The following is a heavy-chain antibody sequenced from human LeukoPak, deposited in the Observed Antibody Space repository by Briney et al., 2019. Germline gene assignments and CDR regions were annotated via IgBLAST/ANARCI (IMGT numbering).Heavy chain of an antibody. J-gene: IGHJ4*02. CDR1: GGTFSSYT. Sequence: SVKVSCKASGGTFSSYTISWVRQAPGQELEWMGRIIPILGIANYAQKFQGRVTITADKSTSTAYMELSSLRSEDTAVYYCARDDFWSGYSRWGQGTLVTVSS. CDR2: IIPILGIA. D-gene: IGHD3-3*01. V-gene: IGHV1-69*04. CDR3: ARDDFWSGYSR.